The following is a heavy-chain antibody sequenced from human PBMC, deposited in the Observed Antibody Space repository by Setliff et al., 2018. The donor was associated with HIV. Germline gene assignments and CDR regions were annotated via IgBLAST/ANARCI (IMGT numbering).Heavy chain of an antibody. V-gene: IGHV3-74*01. J-gene: IGHJ4*02. CDR2: ISSDGSGT. CDR1: GFTLSNYW. D-gene: IGHD6-13*01. CDR3: ATLPAAIVSSTYYFDY. Sequence: PGESLKISCAASGFTLSNYWMHWVRQAPGKGLEWVSRISSDGSGTDYADSVKGRFTISRDNAKSTLYLQMNSLRAEDTAVYYCATLPAAIVSSTYYFDYWGQGTLVTVSS.